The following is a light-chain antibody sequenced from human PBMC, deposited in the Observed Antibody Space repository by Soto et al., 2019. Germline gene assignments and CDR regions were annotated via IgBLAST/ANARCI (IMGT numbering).Light chain of an antibody. Sequence: DIVLTQSPATLSLTPGQGASLSCRASKSVGGDLVWYQQHPGQAPRLLIYDASNRATGIPPRFSGSGSGTDFTLTSSSLEPEDFAVYYCQRRTNWPWTFGQGTKVDIK. CDR3: QRRTNWPWT. V-gene: IGKV3-11*01. CDR2: DAS. CDR1: KSVGGD. J-gene: IGKJ1*01.